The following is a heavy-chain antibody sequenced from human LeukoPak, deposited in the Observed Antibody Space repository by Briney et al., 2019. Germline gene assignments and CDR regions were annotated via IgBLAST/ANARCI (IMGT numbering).Heavy chain of an antibody. CDR3: AREDYNNYREIDY. CDR2: INPNSGGT. V-gene: IGHV1-2*02. CDR1: GYTFTSYD. Sequence: ASVKVSCKASGYTFTSYDINWVRQAPGQGLEWMGWINPNSGGTNYAQKFQGRVTMTSDTSIGTAYMELSRLSSGDTAVYYCAREDYNNYREIDYWGQGTLVAVSS. J-gene: IGHJ4*02. D-gene: IGHD4-4*01.